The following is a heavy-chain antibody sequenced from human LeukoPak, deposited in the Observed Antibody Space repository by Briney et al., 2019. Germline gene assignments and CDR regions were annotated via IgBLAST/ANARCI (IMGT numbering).Heavy chain of an antibody. D-gene: IGHD5-18*01. CDR2: ISGSGGST. CDR1: GFTFSSYA. Sequence: GGSLRLSCAASGFTFSSYAMSWVRHAPGKGLEWVSAISGSGGSTYYADSVTGRLTISRDNYKNTLYLQRNSLRDEDTAVYYCAKGQGYNYGDSIDYGGEGTLVTVSS. J-gene: IGHJ4*02. V-gene: IGHV3-23*01. CDR3: AKGQGYNYGDSIDY.